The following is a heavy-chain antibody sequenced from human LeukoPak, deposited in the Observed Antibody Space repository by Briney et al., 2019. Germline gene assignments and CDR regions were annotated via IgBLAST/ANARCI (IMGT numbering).Heavy chain of an antibody. V-gene: IGHV4-34*01. Sequence: SETLSLTYAVYGGSFSGYYWSWIRQPPGKGLEWIGEINHSGSTNYNPSLKGRVTISVDTSKNQFSLKLSSVTAADTAVYYCARRDVVATIPSDAFDIWGQGTMVTVSS. CDR1: GGSFSGYY. D-gene: IGHD5-12*01. CDR3: ARRDVVATIPSDAFDI. CDR2: INHSGST. J-gene: IGHJ3*02.